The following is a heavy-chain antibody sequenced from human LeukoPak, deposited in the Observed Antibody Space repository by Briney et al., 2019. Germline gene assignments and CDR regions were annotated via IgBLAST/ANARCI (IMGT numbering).Heavy chain of an antibody. D-gene: IGHD3-22*01. CDR2: ISYDGGNK. J-gene: IGHJ4*02. Sequence: GRSLRLSCAASGFTFSSHAMHWVRQAPGKGLEWVAVISYDGGNKYYADSVKGRFTISRDNSKNTLYLQMDSLRAEDTAVYYCARPTEGSGSNFDYWGQGTLVTVPS. CDR3: ARPTEGSGSNFDY. V-gene: IGHV3-30*04. CDR1: GFTFSSHA.